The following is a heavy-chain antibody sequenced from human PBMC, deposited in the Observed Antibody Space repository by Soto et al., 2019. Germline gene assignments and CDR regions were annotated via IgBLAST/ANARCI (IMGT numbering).Heavy chain of an antibody. J-gene: IGHJ6*03. Sequence: ASVKVSCKASGYTFTSYGISWVRQAPGQGLEWMGWISAYNGNTNYAQKLQGRVNMTTDTSTSTAYMELRSLRSEDTAVYNCARASFGLLWSPFYYYSRDVGAKGTTVPFSS. V-gene: IGHV1-18*01. CDR3: ARASFGLLWSPFYYYSRDV. D-gene: IGHD5-18*01. CDR1: GYTFTSYG. CDR2: ISAYNGNT.